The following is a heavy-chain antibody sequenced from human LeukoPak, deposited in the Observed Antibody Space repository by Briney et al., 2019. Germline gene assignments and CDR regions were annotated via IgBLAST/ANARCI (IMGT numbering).Heavy chain of an antibody. Sequence: SETLSLTCTVSGGSISSYYWSWIRQPPGKGLEWIGYIYYSGSTNYNPSLKSRVTISVDTSKNQFSLKLSSVTAADTAVYYCARAWAPGDPFDYWGQGTLVTVSS. J-gene: IGHJ4*02. D-gene: IGHD7-27*01. CDR1: GGSISSYY. CDR3: ARAWAPGDPFDY. V-gene: IGHV4-59*01. CDR2: IYYSGST.